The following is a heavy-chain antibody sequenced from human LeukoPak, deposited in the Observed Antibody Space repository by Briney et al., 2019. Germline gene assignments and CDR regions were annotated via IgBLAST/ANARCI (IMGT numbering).Heavy chain of an antibody. CDR3: ARGCYSGSGSIHFDF. J-gene: IGHJ4*02. CDR2: IYYSGTT. D-gene: IGHD3-10*01. V-gene: IGHV4-31*03. Sequence: SETLSLTCTVSGDSISSGRYYWSWIRQHPGKGLEWTGYIYYSGTTYYNPSLKSRVIISVDTSKNQFSLELSSVTAADTALYYCARGCYSGSGSIHFDFWGQGTLVTVSS. CDR1: GDSISSGRYY.